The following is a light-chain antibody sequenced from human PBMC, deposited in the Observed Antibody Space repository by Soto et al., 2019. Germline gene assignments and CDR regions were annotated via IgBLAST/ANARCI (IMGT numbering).Light chain of an antibody. J-gene: IGKJ1*01. CDR1: QTLGRNY. CDR2: RIS. CDR3: QQYDNFPQT. Sequence: ETVLTQSPGTLSMSPGETATLSCRASQTLGRNYLAWYQQKPGQAPRLLIHRISIRAAGISDRFSGSASGTDFTLTIRRLEPEDFAIYYCQQYDNFPQTFCQGTRVDIK. V-gene: IGKV3-20*01.